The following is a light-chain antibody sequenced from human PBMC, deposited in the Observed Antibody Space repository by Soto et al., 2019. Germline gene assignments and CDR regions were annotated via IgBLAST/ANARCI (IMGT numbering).Light chain of an antibody. V-gene: IGKV3-20*01. CDR2: GAS. Sequence: IVLTQSTGTLSLSTGERATLSCRARQSVSSTYLAWYQQKPGQAHSLLIYGASRRATGITDRFSGSGSGTDFTLTISRLEPEDFAVYYCQQYERSPTTFGGGTKVEIK. CDR3: QQYERSPTT. CDR1: QSVSSTY. J-gene: IGKJ4*01.